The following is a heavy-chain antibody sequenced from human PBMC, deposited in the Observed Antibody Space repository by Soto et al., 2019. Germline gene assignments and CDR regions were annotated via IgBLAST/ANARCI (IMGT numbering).Heavy chain of an antibody. CDR2: ISFDGSLK. Sequence: QVQLVESGGGVVQPGRSLRLSCAASGFTFSSYGIQWVRQAPGKGLEWVAVISFDGSLKYYADSVKGRFTISRDNSKNTLYLQMNCLRVEDTAVYYCAKEHSLYNICCYFDYWGQGTLVTVSS. V-gene: IGHV3-30*18. J-gene: IGHJ4*02. D-gene: IGHD1-20*01. CDR3: AKEHSLYNICCYFDY. CDR1: GFTFSSYG.